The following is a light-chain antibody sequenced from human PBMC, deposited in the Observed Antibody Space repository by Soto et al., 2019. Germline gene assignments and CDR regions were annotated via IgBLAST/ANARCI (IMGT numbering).Light chain of an antibody. Sequence: QSALPQHRSVSGSPGQSVTISCTGTSSDVGGYNYVSWYQQHPGKAPKLMISDVSKRPSGVPDRFSGSKSGNTASLTISGLQAEDEADYYCCSYAGSYVVFGGGTELTVL. V-gene: IGLV2-11*01. CDR3: CSYAGSYVV. J-gene: IGLJ2*01. CDR2: DVS. CDR1: SSDVGGYNY.